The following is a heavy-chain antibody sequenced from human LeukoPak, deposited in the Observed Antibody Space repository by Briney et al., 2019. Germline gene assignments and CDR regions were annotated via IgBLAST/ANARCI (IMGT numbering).Heavy chain of an antibody. CDR2: INHSGST. Sequence: GSLRLSCAASGFIFSTYAMSWVRQPPGKGLEWIGEINHSGSTKYNPSLKSRVTISVDMSENQFSLKLSSVTAADTAAYYCARGVWGVAAGEYYYNGMDVWGQGTTVTVSS. D-gene: IGHD6-13*01. CDR3: ARGVWGVAAGEYYYNGMDV. CDR1: GFIFSTYA. V-gene: IGHV4-34*01. J-gene: IGHJ6*02.